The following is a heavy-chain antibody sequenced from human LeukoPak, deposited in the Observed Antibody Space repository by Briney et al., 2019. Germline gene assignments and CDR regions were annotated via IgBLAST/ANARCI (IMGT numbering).Heavy chain of an antibody. CDR2: INPNSGGT. Sequence: ASVKVSCKASGYTFTGYYMHWVRQAPGQGLEWMGWINPNSGGTNYAQKFQGRVTMTRDTSISTAYMELSRLRSDDTAAYYCARDTPRPVPRGFEYWGQGTLVTVSS. CDR3: ARDTPRPVPRGFEY. V-gene: IGHV1-2*02. CDR1: GYTFTGYY. J-gene: IGHJ4*02.